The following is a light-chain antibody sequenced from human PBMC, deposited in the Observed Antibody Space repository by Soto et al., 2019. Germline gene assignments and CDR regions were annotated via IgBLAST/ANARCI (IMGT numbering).Light chain of an antibody. CDR2: GAN. CDR3: QQTYAPPFT. CDR1: QTITFY. Sequence: DIQMTQSQSSMSAYVGDTVAITCRASQTITFYLNWYQQEPGKPPKLLIYGANTLQGGVPSRFSAGGSGADFSLTINNLQPEDFATYYCQQTYAPPFTFGQGTKLQIK. J-gene: IGKJ2*01. V-gene: IGKV1-39*01.